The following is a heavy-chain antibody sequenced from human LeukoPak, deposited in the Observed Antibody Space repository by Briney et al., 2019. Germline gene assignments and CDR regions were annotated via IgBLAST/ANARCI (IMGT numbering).Heavy chain of an antibody. J-gene: IGHJ4*02. CDR1: GFTFSSYA. V-gene: IGHV3-23*01. CDR2: ISGGGSST. Sequence: PGGSLRLSCAASGFTFSSYAMSWVRQAPGKGPEWVSAISGGGSSTNYADSVKGRLTISRDNSKNTLYLQMNSLRAEDTAVYYCAKALYYYDSSGLDYWGQGTLVTVSS. D-gene: IGHD3-22*01. CDR3: AKALYYYDSSGLDY.